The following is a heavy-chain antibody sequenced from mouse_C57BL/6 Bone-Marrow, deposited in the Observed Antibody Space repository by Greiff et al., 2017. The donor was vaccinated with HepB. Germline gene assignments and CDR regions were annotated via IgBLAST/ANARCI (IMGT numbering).Heavy chain of an antibody. CDR2: INPSNGGT. J-gene: IGHJ3*01. Sequence: VKLQQPGTELVKPGASVKLSCKASGYTFTSYWMHWVKQRPGQGLEWIGNINPSNGGTNYNEKFKSKATLTVDKSSSTAYMQLSSLTSEDSAVYYCAREDYYDYDGVIFAYWGQGTRVTVSA. CDR1: GYTFTSYW. V-gene: IGHV1-53*01. D-gene: IGHD2-4*01. CDR3: AREDYYDYDGVIFAY.